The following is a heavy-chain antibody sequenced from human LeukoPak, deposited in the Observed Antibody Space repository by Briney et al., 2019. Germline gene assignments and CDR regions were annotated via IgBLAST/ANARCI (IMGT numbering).Heavy chain of an antibody. J-gene: IGHJ5*02. CDR2: IIPILGIA. CDR3: ARDPRGITFGGVIVDLYWFDP. CDR1: GGTFSSYA. V-gene: IGHV1-69*04. D-gene: IGHD3-16*02. Sequence: GASVKVSCKAPGGTFSSYAISWVRQAPGQGLEWMGRIIPILGIANYAQKFQGRVTITADKSTSTAYMELSSLRSEDTAVYYCARDPRGITFGGVIVDLYWFDPWGQGTLSPSPQ.